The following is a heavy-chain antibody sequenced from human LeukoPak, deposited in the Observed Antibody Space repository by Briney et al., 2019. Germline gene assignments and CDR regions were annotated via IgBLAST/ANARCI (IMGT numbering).Heavy chain of an antibody. J-gene: IGHJ6*03. D-gene: IGHD1-7*01. CDR1: GYSISSGYY. Sequence: KTSETLSLTCTVSGYSISSGYYWGWIRQPPGKGLEWIGSIYHSGSTYYNPSLKSRVTISVDTSKNQFSLKLSSVTAADTAVYYCARVNNWNYKYYYYYMDVWGKGTTVTVSS. CDR3: ARVNNWNYKYYYYYMDV. CDR2: IYHSGST. V-gene: IGHV4-38-2*02.